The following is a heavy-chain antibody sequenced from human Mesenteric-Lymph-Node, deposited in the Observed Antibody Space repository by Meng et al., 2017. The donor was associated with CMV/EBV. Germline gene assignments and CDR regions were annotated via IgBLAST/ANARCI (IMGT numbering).Heavy chain of an antibody. CDR3: ARGDQGKQLVLYY. CDR1: GGSFNGYY. V-gene: IGHV4-34*01. D-gene: IGHD6-13*01. Sequence: GSLRLSCTVYGGSFNGYYWTWIRQPPGKGLEWIGEINHSEISDYNPSLKSRATISIDTSKNQFSLNLRSVTAADTAVYYCARGDQGKQLVLYYWGQGTLVTVSS. CDR2: INHSEIS. J-gene: IGHJ4*02.